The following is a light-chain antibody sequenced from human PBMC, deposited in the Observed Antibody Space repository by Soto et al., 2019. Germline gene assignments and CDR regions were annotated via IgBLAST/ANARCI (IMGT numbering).Light chain of an antibody. Sequence: DIPMTQSPSTLSASVGDRVTITCRASQSISDSLAWYQQKPGKAPKLLIYEAPSLKSGVPSRFSGSRSGTEYTLTISSLQTDDFATYDCQQYNGYWTFGQGTKVEIK. V-gene: IGKV1-5*03. J-gene: IGKJ1*01. CDR1: QSISDS. CDR3: QQYNGYWT. CDR2: EAP.